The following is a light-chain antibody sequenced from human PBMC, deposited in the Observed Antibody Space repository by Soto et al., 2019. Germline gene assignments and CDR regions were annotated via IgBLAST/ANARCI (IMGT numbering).Light chain of an antibody. J-gene: IGKJ2*01. CDR3: QQLKSYPRT. Sequence: DIQLTQSPSFLSASVGDRVTITCRASQGISSFLAWYQQNPGKAPNLLIYAASTLQSGVPSRFSGSGSGTEFTLTISSLQPEDCATYYCQQLKSYPRTFGQGTELEIK. V-gene: IGKV1-9*01. CDR1: QGISSF. CDR2: AAS.